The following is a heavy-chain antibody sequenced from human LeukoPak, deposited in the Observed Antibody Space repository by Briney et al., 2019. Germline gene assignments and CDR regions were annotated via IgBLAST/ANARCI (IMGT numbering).Heavy chain of an antibody. V-gene: IGHV3-73*01. CDR3: TTSSLPDY. CDR1: GLTFSNSA. J-gene: IGHJ4*02. Sequence: GGSMRLSCAVSGLTFSNSAIHWVRQASGKGLEWVGRIRSKPNNYTTSYAESLKGRFTISRDDSKNTAYLQMNSLKIEDTAVYYCTTSSLPDYWGQGTLVTVSS. CDR2: IRSKPNNYTT. D-gene: IGHD2-2*01.